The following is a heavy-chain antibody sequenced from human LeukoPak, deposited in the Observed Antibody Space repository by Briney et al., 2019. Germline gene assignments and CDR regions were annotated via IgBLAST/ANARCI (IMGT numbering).Heavy chain of an antibody. CDR2: IYHSGST. J-gene: IGHJ5*02. CDR3: ASFKIGYCSSTSCFGGGWFDP. CDR1: GGSISSGGYS. V-gene: IGHV4-30-2*01. Sequence: SETLSLTCAVSGGSISSGGYSWSWIRQPPGKGLERIGYIYHSGSTYYNPSLKSRVAISVDRSKNQFSLKLSSVTAADTAVYYCASFKIGYCSSTSCFGGGWFDPWGQGTLVTVSS. D-gene: IGHD2-2*01.